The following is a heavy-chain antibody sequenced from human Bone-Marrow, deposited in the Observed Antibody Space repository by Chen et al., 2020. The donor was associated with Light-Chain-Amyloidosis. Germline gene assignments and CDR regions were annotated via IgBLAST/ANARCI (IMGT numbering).Heavy chain of an antibody. CDR1: GYTLTEVA. CDR2: FDPEDGKT. V-gene: IGHV1-24*01. D-gene: IGHD2-21*01. Sequence: VQLVQSGAEVKKPGASVKVSCKVSGYTLTEVAMHWVRQTPGKGLEWMGGFDPEDGKTIYERKFQCRVTMTEDTSTDTAFMELSSLRSEDTAVYFCTTGDAIQSYHYGLDVWGQGTTVIVSS. CDR3: TTGDAIQSYHYGLDV. J-gene: IGHJ6*02.